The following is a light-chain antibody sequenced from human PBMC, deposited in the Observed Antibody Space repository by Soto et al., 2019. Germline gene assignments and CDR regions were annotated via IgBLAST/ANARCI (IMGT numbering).Light chain of an antibody. CDR2: AAS. CDR1: QNIISW. Sequence: DIQMTQSPSTVSASVGDRVTITCRASQNIISWLAWYQQQPGKAPKLLIYAASILQSGVSSRFSGSGSSTDFTLTINSLQPEDFATYYCLQDYGFPVTFGQCTRL. V-gene: IGKV1-12*01. J-gene: IGKJ5*01. CDR3: LQDYGFPVT.